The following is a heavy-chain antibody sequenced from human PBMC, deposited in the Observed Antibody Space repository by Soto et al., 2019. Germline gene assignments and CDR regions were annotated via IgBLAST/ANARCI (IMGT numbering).Heavy chain of an antibody. CDR3: ASHTPAISISDH. D-gene: IGHD2-15*01. V-gene: IGHV4-39*01. CDR2: IYYSGST. Sequence: QLQLQESGPGLVKPSETLSLTCTVSGGSISSSSYYWGWIRQPPGKGLEWIGSIYYSGSTYYNPSPTSRDTTSVDTSKNQFSPNLSSVTAADTAVYYCASHTPAISISDHWGQGTLVTVSS. CDR1: GGSISSSSYY. J-gene: IGHJ4*02.